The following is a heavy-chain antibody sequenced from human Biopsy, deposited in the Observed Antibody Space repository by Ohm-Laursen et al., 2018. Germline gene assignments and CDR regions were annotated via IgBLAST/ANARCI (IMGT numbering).Heavy chain of an antibody. CDR1: GGSISSHY. Sequence: SETLSLTCTVSGGSISSHYWSWIRQPPGKGLEWIGYIYNRGSTKYNSSLKSRVTISVDTSKNQFPLTVRSVTAADTAMYYCARGQDSSYLAYGMDVWGQGTTVTVSS. CDR2: IYNRGST. J-gene: IGHJ6*02. D-gene: IGHD6-19*01. CDR3: ARGQDSSYLAYGMDV. V-gene: IGHV4-59*11.